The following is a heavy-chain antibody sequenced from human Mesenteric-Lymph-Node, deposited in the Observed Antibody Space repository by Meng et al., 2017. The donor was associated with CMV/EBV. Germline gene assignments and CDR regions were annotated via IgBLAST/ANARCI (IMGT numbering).Heavy chain of an antibody. V-gene: IGHV3-30-3*01. CDR1: GFTFSSYA. CDR3: ARGSGSSSWLLFDY. D-gene: IGHD6-13*01. Sequence: GESLKISCAASGFTFSSYAMHWVRQAPGKGLEWVAVISYDGSNKYYADSVKGRFTISRDDSKNTLYLQMRSLRAEDTAVYYCARGSGSSSWLLFDYWGQGTLVTVSS. CDR2: ISYDGSNK. J-gene: IGHJ4*02.